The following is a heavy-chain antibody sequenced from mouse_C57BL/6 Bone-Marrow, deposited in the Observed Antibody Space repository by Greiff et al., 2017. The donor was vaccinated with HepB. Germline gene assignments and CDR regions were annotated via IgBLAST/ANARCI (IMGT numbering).Heavy chain of an antibody. V-gene: IGHV1-64*01. J-gene: IGHJ3*01. CDR3: ARYIDGSSSWFAY. D-gene: IGHD1-1*01. Sequence: QVQLQQPGAELVKPGASVKLSCTASGYTFTSYWMHWVKQRPGQGLEWIGMIHPNSGSTNYNEKFKSKTTLTVDKSSSTAYMQLSSLTSEDSAVYYCARYIDGSSSWFAYWGQGTLVTVSA. CDR2: IHPNSGST. CDR1: GYTFTSYW.